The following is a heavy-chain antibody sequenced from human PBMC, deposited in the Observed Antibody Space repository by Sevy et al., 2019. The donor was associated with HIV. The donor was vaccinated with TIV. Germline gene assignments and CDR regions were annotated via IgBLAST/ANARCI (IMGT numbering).Heavy chain of an antibody. D-gene: IGHD2-21*02. J-gene: IGHJ3*01. CDR3: ARLSRNNVVVTGVRRDGFDV. Sequence: SETLSLTCTVSGGSISTYYWSWIRQPPGKGLQWIGYIHYTGKTNYNPSLQTPVTMSIDTSKNQFSLRLSSVTSADTAMYYCARLSRNNVVVTGVRRDGFDVWGQGTMVTVSS. CDR2: IHYTGKT. V-gene: IGHV4-59*01. CDR1: GGSISTYY.